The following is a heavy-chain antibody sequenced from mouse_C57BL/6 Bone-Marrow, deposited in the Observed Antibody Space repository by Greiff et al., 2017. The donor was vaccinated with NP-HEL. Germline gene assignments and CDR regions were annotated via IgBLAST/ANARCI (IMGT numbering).Heavy chain of an antibody. Sequence: VQLQQPGAELVRPGSSVKLSCKASGYTFTSYWMDWVKQRPGQGLEWIGNIYPSDSETHYNQKFKDKATLTVDKSSSTAYMQLSSLTSEDSAVYYCARGNYYGSPFDYWGQGTTLTVSS. J-gene: IGHJ2*01. CDR2: IYPSDSET. CDR1: GYTFTSYW. D-gene: IGHD1-1*01. CDR3: ARGNYYGSPFDY. V-gene: IGHV1-61*01.